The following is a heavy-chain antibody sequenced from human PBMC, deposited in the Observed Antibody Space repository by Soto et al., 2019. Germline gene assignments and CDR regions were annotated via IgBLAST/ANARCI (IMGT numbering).Heavy chain of an antibody. Sequence: PGGSLRLSCAASGFAFSSYALTWVRQAPGKGLEWVSTSSSGGNTYYAESVKGRFTISRDTSNNTLYLQMKSLRAEDTAVYFCAKDVGGHYCTPTSCLYFFHSWGRGTLVTVSS. J-gene: IGHJ4*02. CDR2: SSSGGNT. V-gene: IGHV3-23*01. CDR1: GFAFSSYA. D-gene: IGHD2-2*01. CDR3: AKDVGGHYCTPTSCLYFFHS.